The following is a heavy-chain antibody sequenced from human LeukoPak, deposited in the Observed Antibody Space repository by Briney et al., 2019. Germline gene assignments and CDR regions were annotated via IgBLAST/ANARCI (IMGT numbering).Heavy chain of an antibody. CDR2: ISGGGGST. Sequence: HPGGSLRLSCAASGFTFSSYAMSWVRQAPGKGLERVSAISGGGGSTYYADSVKGRFTISRDNSKNTLYLQMNSLRAEDTAVYYCAKSILAFQHWGQGTLVTVSS. D-gene: IGHD2-21*01. CDR1: GFTFSSYA. J-gene: IGHJ1*01. V-gene: IGHV3-23*01. CDR3: AKSILAFQH.